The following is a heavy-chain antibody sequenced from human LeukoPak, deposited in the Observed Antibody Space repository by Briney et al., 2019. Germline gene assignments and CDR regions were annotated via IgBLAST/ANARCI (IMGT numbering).Heavy chain of an antibody. Sequence: GGSLRLSCAASGFTFRSYAMNRVRKAPGKGLEWGSASSGSGDNTYYAASVKGRFTISRGNSKNTLYMQMNSLRAEDTAVYYCAKDRGDNAARSRFDPWGQGTLVTVSS. CDR2: SSGSGDNT. CDR1: GFTFRSYA. D-gene: IGHD4-17*01. J-gene: IGHJ5*02. V-gene: IGHV3-23*01. CDR3: AKDRGDNAARSRFDP.